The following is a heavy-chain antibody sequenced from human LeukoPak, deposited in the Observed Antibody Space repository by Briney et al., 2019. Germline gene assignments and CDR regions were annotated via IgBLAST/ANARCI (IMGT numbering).Heavy chain of an antibody. CDR2: INPNTGDT. V-gene: IGHV1-2*02. J-gene: IGHJ4*02. CDR3: ARDRYGDGFAHFDY. Sequence: SVNLSCKASGYTFTNFYLHWVRLAPGQGLEWMGWINPNTGDTNYAQKFRGRVTMTSDTSINTAYMDLSRLTSDDTAVYYCARDRYGDGFAHFDYWGKRALLSVSS. D-gene: IGHD5-24*01. CDR1: GYTFTNFY.